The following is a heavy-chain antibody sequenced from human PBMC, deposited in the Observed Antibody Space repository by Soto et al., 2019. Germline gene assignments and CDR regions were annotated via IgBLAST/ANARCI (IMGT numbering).Heavy chain of an antibody. D-gene: IGHD3-16*01. CDR3: ARVWGALAPIAGWFGP. CDR2: IYQTGST. V-gene: IGHV4-4*02. J-gene: IGHJ5*02. CDR1: NGSITSGNW. Sequence: QVQLQESGPGLVKPSGTLSLTCAVSNGSITSGNWWSWVRQPPGKGLEWIGDIYQTGSTNYHPSLRNLVSISVDKSKNNFSLSLSSVTAADTAVYFCARVWGALAPIAGWFGPWGRGILVTVSS.